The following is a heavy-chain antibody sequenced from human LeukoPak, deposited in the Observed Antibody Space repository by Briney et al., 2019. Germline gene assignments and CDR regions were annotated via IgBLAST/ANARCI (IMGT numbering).Heavy chain of an antibody. CDR3: ARCYDILTGPRAFDI. Sequence: PSETLSLTCAVYGGSFSGYYWSWIRQPPGKGLEWIGEINHSGSTNYNPSLKSRVTISVDTSKNQFSLKLSSVTAADTAVYYCARCYDILTGPRAFDIWGQGTMVTVSS. CDR2: INHSGST. J-gene: IGHJ3*02. CDR1: GGSFSGYY. V-gene: IGHV4-34*01. D-gene: IGHD3-9*01.